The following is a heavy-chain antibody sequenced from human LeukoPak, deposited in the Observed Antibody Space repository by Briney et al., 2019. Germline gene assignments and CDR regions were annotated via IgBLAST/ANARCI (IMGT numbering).Heavy chain of an antibody. Sequence: SQTLSLTCTVSGGSISSGGYYWSWIRQHPGKGLEWIGYIYYSGSTYYNPSLKSRVTMSVDTSKNQFSLKLSSVTAADTAVYYCARRNYDYVWGSFLWFDPWGQGTLVTVSS. CDR3: ARRNYDYVWGSFLWFDP. D-gene: IGHD3-16*01. CDR2: IYYSGST. J-gene: IGHJ5*02. CDR1: GGSISSGGYY. V-gene: IGHV4-31*03.